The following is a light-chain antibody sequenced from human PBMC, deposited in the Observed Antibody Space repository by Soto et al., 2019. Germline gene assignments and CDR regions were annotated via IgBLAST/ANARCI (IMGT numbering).Light chain of an antibody. V-gene: IGKV3-15*01. CDR2: GAS. CDR3: QQRSNWPLT. J-gene: IGKJ4*01. CDR1: QSVSSN. Sequence: EIVMTQSPATLSLSPGQRATLSCRASQSVSSNLAWYQQILGQAPRLLISGASTRATGIPARFTGSGSGTEFTLTISSLQSEDFAVYYCQQRSNWPLTFGGGTKVDIK.